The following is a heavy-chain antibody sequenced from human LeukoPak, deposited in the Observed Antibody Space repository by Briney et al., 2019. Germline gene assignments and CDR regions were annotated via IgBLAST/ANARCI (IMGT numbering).Heavy chain of an antibody. CDR3: ARVVLPPGGAFDI. Sequence: SESLSLTRTVPGGSLSSFYWSWIRQSPGKGLERIRYIYYSGSTNYTPSLKSRVAISVDTSKNQFSLKLSSVTAADTAVYYCARVVLPPGGAFDIWGQGTMVTVSS. V-gene: IGHV4-59*01. CDR1: GGSLSSFY. J-gene: IGHJ3*02. D-gene: IGHD6-13*01. CDR2: IYYSGST.